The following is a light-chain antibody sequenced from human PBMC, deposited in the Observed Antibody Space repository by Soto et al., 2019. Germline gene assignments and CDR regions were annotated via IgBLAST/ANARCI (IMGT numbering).Light chain of an antibody. CDR1: SSDVATYNY. Sequence: ALTQPASVSGSPGQSITLSCTGTSSDVATYNYVSWYQHHPGKAPKLMIYDVSNRPSGVSNRFSGSKSGNTASLTISGLQADDEAHYYCSAYTTRTTLFVFGTGTKLTVL. V-gene: IGLV2-14*03. CDR2: DVS. J-gene: IGLJ1*01. CDR3: SAYTTRTTLFV.